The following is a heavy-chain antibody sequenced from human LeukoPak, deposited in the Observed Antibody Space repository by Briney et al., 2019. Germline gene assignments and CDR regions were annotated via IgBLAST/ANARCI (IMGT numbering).Heavy chain of an antibody. CDR3: AKVREVYGDYYFDY. CDR1: GFTFDDYA. Sequence: GGSLRLSCAASGFTFDDYAMHWVRQAPGKGLEWVSGISWNSGSIGYADSVKGRFTISRGNAKNSLYLQMNSLRAEDTALYYCAKVREVYGDYYFDYWGQGTLVTVSS. D-gene: IGHD4-17*01. V-gene: IGHV3-9*01. J-gene: IGHJ4*02. CDR2: ISWNSGSI.